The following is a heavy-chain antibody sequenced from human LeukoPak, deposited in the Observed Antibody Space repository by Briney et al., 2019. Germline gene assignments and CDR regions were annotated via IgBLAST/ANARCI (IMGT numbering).Heavy chain of an antibody. CDR1: GFTFSSYA. J-gene: IGHJ4*02. D-gene: IGHD5-12*01. Sequence: GGSLRLSCAASGFTFSSYAMHWVRQAPGKGLEWVAVIPYDGSNKYYADSVKGRFTISRDNSKNTLYLQMNSLRAEDTAVYYCARGIDSGYDYFDSWGQGTLVTVSS. CDR3: ARGIDSGYDYFDS. V-gene: IGHV3-30*04. CDR2: IPYDGSNK.